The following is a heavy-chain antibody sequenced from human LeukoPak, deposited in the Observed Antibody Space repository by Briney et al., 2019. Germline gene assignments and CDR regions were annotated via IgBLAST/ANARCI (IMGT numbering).Heavy chain of an antibody. CDR3: ARDQYGGNSECS. V-gene: IGHV3-11*01. J-gene: IGHJ4*02. CDR1: GFTFSDYY. D-gene: IGHD4-23*01. Sequence: EGTLRLSCAASGFTFSDYYMNWIRQAPGNGLEWVSYISSSGSTISYADSVKGRFTISRDNSKNTLYLQMNSLRAEDTAVYYCARDQYGGNSECSWGQGTLVTVSS. CDR2: ISSSGSTI.